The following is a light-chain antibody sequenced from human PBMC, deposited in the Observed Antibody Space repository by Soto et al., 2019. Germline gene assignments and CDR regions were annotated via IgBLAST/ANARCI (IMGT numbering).Light chain of an antibody. V-gene: IGKV1-39*01. CDR3: QQSYNTPWT. CDR1: QIISGY. CDR2: AVS. Sequence: DIQMTQSPSSLSASVGDRVTITCRASQIISGYLNWYQQKPWKAPNLLIFAVSRLQSGVPSRFSGSGSGTDFTLTISSLQPEDFETYYCQQSYNTPWTFGQGTKVEI. J-gene: IGKJ1*01.